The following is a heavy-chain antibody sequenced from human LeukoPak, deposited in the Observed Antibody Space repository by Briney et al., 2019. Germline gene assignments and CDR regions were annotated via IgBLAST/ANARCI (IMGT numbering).Heavy chain of an antibody. J-gene: IGHJ6*03. CDR1: GFIFSRYG. V-gene: IGHV3-23*01. Sequence: GSLRLSCAASGFIFSRYGMSWVRQAPGKGLEWVSTISGSGGTTYYGDSVKGRFTISRDNSKNTLYLQMNSLRAEDTAVYYCAKDLDGGSRYYYYYMDVWGKGTTVTVSS. CDR2: ISGSGGTT. CDR3: AKDLDGGSRYYYYYMDV. D-gene: IGHD4-23*01.